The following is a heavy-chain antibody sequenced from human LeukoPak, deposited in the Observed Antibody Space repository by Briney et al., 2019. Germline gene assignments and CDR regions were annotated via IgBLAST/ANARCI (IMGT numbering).Heavy chain of an antibody. CDR3: ATNGGVTMIVVVHTEGRFLQH. Sequence: SGGSLRLSCVTSGFTFSDHYMSWIRQAPGKGLEWVAFIGYDGSNKNYADSMKGRFTISRDNSKNTLYLQMNSLRAEDTAVYYCATNGGVTMIVVVHTEGRFLQHWGQGTLVTVSS. J-gene: IGHJ1*01. CDR2: IGYDGSNK. V-gene: IGHV3-30*02. D-gene: IGHD3-22*01. CDR1: GFTFSDHY.